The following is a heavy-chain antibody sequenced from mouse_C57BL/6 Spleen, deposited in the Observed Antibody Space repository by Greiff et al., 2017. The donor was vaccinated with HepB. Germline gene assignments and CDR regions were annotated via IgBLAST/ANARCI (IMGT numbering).Heavy chain of an antibody. V-gene: IGHV5-9*01. CDR1: GFTFSSYT. J-gene: IGHJ2*01. Sequence: EVQVVESGGGLVKPGGSLKLSCAASGFTFSSYTMSWVRQTPEKRLEWVATISGGGGNTYYPDSVKGRFTISRDNAKNTLYLQMSSLRSEDTALYYCASGFISHAFDYWGQGTTLTVSS. D-gene: IGHD1-2*01. CDR3: ASGFISHAFDY. CDR2: ISGGGGNT.